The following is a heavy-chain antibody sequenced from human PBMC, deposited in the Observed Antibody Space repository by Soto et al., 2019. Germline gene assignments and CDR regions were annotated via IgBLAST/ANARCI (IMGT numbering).Heavy chain of an antibody. J-gene: IGHJ5*02. CDR1: RFTFSSYD. Sequence: QVQLVESGGGVVQPGRSLRLSCAASRFTFSSYDMHWVRQAPAEGLEWVALIWYDGSNKYYADSVKGRFTISRDNSKNMLYLQMNSLRAEDTAVYYCARKTSNWFDPWGQGTLVTVSS. CDR3: ARKTSNWFDP. CDR2: IWYDGSNK. V-gene: IGHV3-33*01.